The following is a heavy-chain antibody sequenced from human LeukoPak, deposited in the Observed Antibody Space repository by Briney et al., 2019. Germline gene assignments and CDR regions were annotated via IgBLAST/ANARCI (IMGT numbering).Heavy chain of an antibody. CDR2: IYPGDSDT. V-gene: IGHV5-51*01. CDR3: ARRTYYDILPPDY. CDR1: GYSFTSYW. Sequence: GESLKISCKGSGYSFTSYWIAWVRQMPGKGLELMGIIYPGDSDTGYSPSFQGQVTISADRSINTAYLQWSSLKASDTAIYYCARRTYYDILPPDYWGQGTLVTVSS. D-gene: IGHD3-9*01. J-gene: IGHJ4*02.